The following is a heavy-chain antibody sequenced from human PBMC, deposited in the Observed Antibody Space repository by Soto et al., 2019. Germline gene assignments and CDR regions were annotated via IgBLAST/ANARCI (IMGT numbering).Heavy chain of an antibody. J-gene: IGHJ4*02. V-gene: IGHV1-69*13. D-gene: IGHD7-27*01. CDR3: ARAWGSPYYFDY. Sequence: GASVKVSCKASGYTFTGYYMHWVRQAPGQGLEWMGGIIPIFSTANYAQKFQGRVTITADESTSTAYMELSSLRSEDTAVYYCARAWGSPYYFDYWGQGTLVTVSS. CDR2: IIPIFSTA. CDR1: GYTFTGYY.